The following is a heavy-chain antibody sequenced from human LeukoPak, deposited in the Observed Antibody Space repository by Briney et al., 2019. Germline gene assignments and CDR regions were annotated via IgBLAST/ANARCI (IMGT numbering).Heavy chain of an antibody. V-gene: IGHV4-4*07. Sequence: PSETLSLTCTVSGGSISSYYWSWIRQPAGKGLELIGRIYTSGSSNSNPSLKSRVTMSADTSKNQFSLKLSSVTAADTAVYYCARDISVAGSFLLFDYWGQGTLVTVSS. CDR2: IYTSGSS. CDR3: ARDISVAGSFLLFDY. CDR1: GGSISSYY. J-gene: IGHJ4*02. D-gene: IGHD6-19*01.